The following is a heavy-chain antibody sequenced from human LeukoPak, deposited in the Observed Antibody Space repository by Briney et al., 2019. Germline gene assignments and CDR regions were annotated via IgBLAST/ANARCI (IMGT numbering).Heavy chain of an antibody. V-gene: IGHV4-59*01. CDR3: ARGLGELSFPFDY. CDR1: GDSFSSYY. Sequence: SETLSLTCTVSGDSFSSYYRSWVRQPPGKGLEWIGYIYYSGSTSYNTSLKSRVTISVDTSKNQFSLKLTSVTAADTAVYYCARGLGELSFPFDYWGQGTQVTVSS. J-gene: IGHJ4*02. D-gene: IGHD3-16*02. CDR2: IYYSGST.